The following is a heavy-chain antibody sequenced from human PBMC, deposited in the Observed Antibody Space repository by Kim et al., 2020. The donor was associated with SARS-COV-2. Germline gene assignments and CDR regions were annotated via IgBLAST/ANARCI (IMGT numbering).Heavy chain of an antibody. D-gene: IGHD3-10*02. CDR3: ARGVMYGCRVGAFDI. CDR1: GGTFSSYA. J-gene: IGHJ3*02. V-gene: IGHV1-69*04. Sequence: SVKVSCKASGGTFSSYAISWVRQAPGQGLEWMGRIIPILGIANYAQKFQGRVTITADKSTSTAYMELSSLRSEDTAVYYCARGVMYGCRVGAFDIWGQGTMVTVSS. CDR2: IIPILGIA.